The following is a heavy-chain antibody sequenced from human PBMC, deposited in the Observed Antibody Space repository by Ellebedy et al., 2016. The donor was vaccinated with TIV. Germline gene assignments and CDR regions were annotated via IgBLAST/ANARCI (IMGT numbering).Heavy chain of an antibody. CDR1: GGSISSNY. CDR3: ARDKGSGWHDTFDI. V-gene: IGHV4-59*01. J-gene: IGHJ3*02. D-gene: IGHD6-19*01. CDR2: IYYSGST. Sequence: MPSETLSPTCTVPGGSISSNYWSWIRQPPGKGLEWIGYIYYSGSTNYNPSLRSRVTMSVDTSKNQFSLRLNSVTAADTAVYFRARDKGSGWHDTFDIWGQGTMVTVSS.